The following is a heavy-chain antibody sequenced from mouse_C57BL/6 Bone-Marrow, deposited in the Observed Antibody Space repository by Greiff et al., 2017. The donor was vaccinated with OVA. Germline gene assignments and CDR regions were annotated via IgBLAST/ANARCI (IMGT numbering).Heavy chain of an antibody. J-gene: IGHJ2*01. CDR1: GYSITSGYY. CDR2: ISYDGSN. Sequence: EVHLVESGPGLVKPSQSLSLTCSVTGYSITSGYYWNWIRQFPGNKLEWMGYISYDGSNNYNPSLKNRISITRDTSTNQFFLKLNSVTTEDTATYYCASSYYWGQGTTLTVSS. CDR3: ASSYY. V-gene: IGHV3-6*01.